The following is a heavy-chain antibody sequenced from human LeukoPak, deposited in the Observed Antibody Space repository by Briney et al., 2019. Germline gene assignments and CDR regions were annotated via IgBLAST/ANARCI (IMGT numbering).Heavy chain of an antibody. CDR1: GYTFTCYY. CDR3: ARPYTTYGGVDY. D-gene: IGHD1-1*01. V-gene: IGHV1-46*01. Sequence: GASVKVSCKASGYTFTCYYIHWVRQAPGQGLEWMGIINCNGGTTIYAQNFQGRVTMTRDTSTSTVYMELSSLRYEETSVFYCARPYTTYGGVDYWGQGTLVTVSS. CDR2: INCNGGTT. J-gene: IGHJ4*02.